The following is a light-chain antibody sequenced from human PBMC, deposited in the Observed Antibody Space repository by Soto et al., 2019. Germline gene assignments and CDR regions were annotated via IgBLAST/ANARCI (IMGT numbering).Light chain of an antibody. CDR1: SSDIGAYNY. CDR3: TSYSTSSAWV. J-gene: IGLJ3*02. Sequence: QSALTQPASVSGSPGQSVTISCTGTSSDIGAYNYVSWYQQYPGKAPKVMIYEVTNRPSGVSNRFSGSKSGNTASLTIFGLQAEDEADYYCTSYSTSSAWVFGGGTKVTVL. CDR2: EVT. V-gene: IGLV2-14*01.